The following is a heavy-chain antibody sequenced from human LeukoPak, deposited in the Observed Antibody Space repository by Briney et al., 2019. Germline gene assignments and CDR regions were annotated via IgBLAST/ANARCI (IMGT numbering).Heavy chain of an antibody. CDR1: GYTFTSYG. D-gene: IGHD6-13*01. V-gene: IGHV1-18*01. CDR3: ARWYSSSWYDNWFDP. Sequence: GASVKGSCKASGYTFTSYGISWVRQAPGQGLEWMGWISAYNGNTNYAQKLQGRVTMTTDTSTSTAYMELRSLRSVDTAVYYCARWYSSSWYDNWFDPWGQGTLVTVSS. CDR2: ISAYNGNT. J-gene: IGHJ5*02.